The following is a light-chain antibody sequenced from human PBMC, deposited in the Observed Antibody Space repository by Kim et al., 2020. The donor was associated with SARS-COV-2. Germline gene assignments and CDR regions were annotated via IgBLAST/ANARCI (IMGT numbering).Light chain of an antibody. V-gene: IGKV4-1*01. J-gene: IGKJ1*01. CDR1: RSVLYRPNNKNY. CDR3: QQYYSTPRT. CDR2: WAS. Sequence: ATINCKSSRSVLYRPNNKNYLAWYQQKPGQPPNLLIYWASTRESGVPDRFSGSGSGTDFTLTISSLQAEDVAVYYCQQYYSTPRTFGQGTKVDIK.